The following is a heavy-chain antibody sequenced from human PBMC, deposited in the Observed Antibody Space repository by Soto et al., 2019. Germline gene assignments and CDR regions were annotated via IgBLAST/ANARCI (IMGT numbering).Heavy chain of an antibody. V-gene: IGHV3-49*03. CDR3: ARDAGPITRLRGDVDV. Sequence: EVQLVESGGGLVQPGRSLRLSCTASGFIFADYAMAWFRQSPGKGLEWVGFIRAKAFSGTTEYAAAVEGRFTISRDDSKSIAYLQMNSLKAEDTAMDYGARDAGPITRLRGDVDVWGKGTTVTVSS. D-gene: IGHD3-10*01. J-gene: IGHJ6*03. CDR1: GFIFADYA. CDR2: IRAKAFSGTT.